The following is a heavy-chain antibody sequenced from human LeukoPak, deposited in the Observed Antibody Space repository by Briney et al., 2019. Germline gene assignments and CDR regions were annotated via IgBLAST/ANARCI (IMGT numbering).Heavy chain of an antibody. CDR2: INPNSGGT. J-gene: IGHJ5*02. Sequence: ASVKVSCKASGYTFTGYYMHWVRQAPGQGLEWMGWINPNSGGTNYAQKFQGRVTMTRDTSISTAYMELSRLRSDDTAVYYCARSSGGSSRWFDPWGQGTLVTVSS. D-gene: IGHD2-15*01. CDR1: GYTFTGYY. CDR3: ARSSGGSSRWFDP. V-gene: IGHV1-2*02.